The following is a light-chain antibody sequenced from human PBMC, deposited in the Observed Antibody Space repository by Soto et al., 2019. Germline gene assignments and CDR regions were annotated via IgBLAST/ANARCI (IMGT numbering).Light chain of an antibody. CDR3: QQYKSYSGYT. V-gene: IGKV1-5*03. CDR2: KAS. CDR1: QSISSW. J-gene: IGKJ2*01. Sequence: DIQMTQSPSTLSASVGDRVTITCRASQSISSWLAWYQLKPGQAPKLLIYKASSLQSGVPSRFSGSGSGTEFTLTIRSLQPDDFATYYCQQYKSYSGYTFGQGTKLQIK.